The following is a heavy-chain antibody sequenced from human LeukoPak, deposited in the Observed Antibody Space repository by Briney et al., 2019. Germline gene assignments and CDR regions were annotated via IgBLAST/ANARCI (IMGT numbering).Heavy chain of an antibody. V-gene: IGHV1-2*02. D-gene: IGHD3-22*01. CDR1: GYTFTGYY. Sequence: ASVKVSRKASGYTFTGYYMHWVRQAPGQGLEWMGWINPNSGGTNYAQKFQGRVTMTRDTSISTAYMELSRLRSDDTAVYYCARDFFDSGYYYDSSGYQYWGQGTLVTVSS. J-gene: IGHJ4*02. CDR3: ARDFFDSGYYYDSSGYQY. CDR2: INPNSGGT.